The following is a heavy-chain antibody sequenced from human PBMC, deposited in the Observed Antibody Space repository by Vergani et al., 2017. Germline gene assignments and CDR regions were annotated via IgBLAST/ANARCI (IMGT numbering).Heavy chain of an antibody. V-gene: IGHV5-51*01. CDR3: ARHTTYTDS. Sequence: EVELVQSGPEMRKPGESLKISCKGSEYSFGNYWIGWVRQMPGKGLEGMGILYPADSDTRYSPSFQGQVTISADKSISTAFLQWDSLKASDTALYYCARHTTYTDSWGQGTLVTVSS. J-gene: IGHJ4*02. CDR1: EYSFGNYW. CDR2: LYPADSDT. D-gene: IGHD1-1*01.